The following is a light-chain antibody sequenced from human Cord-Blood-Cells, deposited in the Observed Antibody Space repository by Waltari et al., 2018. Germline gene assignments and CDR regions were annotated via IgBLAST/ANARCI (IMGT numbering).Light chain of an antibody. CDR3: SSYAGSNNWV. V-gene: IGLV2-8*01. CDR1: SSDVGGYNY. Sequence: QSALTQPPSASGSPGQPVTISCTGTSSDVGGYNYVSWYQQHPGKAPKLMIYEVSKRPSGVPDRFSGSKSGNTASLTVSGLQVEDEADYYCSSYAGSNNWVFGGGTKLTVL. CDR2: EVS. J-gene: IGLJ3*02.